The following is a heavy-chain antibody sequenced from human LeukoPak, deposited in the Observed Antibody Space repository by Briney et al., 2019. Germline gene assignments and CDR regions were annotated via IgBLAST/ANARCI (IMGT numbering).Heavy chain of an antibody. CDR2: IHTSGGT. V-gene: IGHV4-4*07. J-gene: IGHJ4*02. D-gene: IGHD6-13*01. CDR1: GGSISSYF. CDR3: ARVTGYMTEDYFDY. Sequence: SETLSLTCTFSGGSISSYFWSWIRQSAGKGLEWIGRIHTSGGTNYNPSLKSRVTMSVDTSKNQFSLKLSSVTAADTAVYYCARVTGYMTEDYFDYWGQGTLITVSS.